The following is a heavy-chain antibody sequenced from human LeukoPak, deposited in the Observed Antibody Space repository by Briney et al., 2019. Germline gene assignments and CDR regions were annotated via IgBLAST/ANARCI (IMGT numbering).Heavy chain of an antibody. CDR2: IYHTGNI. Sequence: SETLSLTCTDSIDSNKHYYWNWIREPPGKGLEWIGYIYHTGNINYNPSLKSRLSMSIDPSKNQFPLKLSSVTAADTAVYYCARDQGGILPQPFDIWGQGTMVTVSP. D-gene: IGHD1-26*01. V-gene: IGHV4-59*01. J-gene: IGHJ3*02. CDR3: ARDQGGILPQPFDI. CDR1: IDSNKHYY.